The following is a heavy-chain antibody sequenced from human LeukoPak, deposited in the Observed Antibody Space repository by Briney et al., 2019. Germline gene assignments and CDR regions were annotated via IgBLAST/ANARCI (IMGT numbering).Heavy chain of an antibody. J-gene: IGHJ4*02. CDR2: IYYSGST. CDR3: ARQIPYGGNAYYFDY. CDR1: GGSISSYY. V-gene: IGHV4-59*08. D-gene: IGHD4-23*01. Sequence: PSETLSRTCTVSGGSISSYYWSWIRQPPGKGLEWIGYIYYSGSTNYNPSLKSRVTISVDTSKNQFSLKLSSVTAADTAVYYCARQIPYGGNAYYFDYWGQGTLVTVSS.